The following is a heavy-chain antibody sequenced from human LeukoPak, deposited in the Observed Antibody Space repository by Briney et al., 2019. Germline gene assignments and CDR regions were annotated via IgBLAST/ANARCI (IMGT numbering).Heavy chain of an antibody. CDR1: GFIFSSYW. D-gene: IGHD1-26*01. Sequence: GGSLRLSCAASGFIFSSYWMHWVRHAPGKGLAWVSRINTDGSSTSYADSVKGRFTISRDNAKNTLYLQMNSLRVEDTAVYYCARDKILGATHFDYWGQGTLVTASS. CDR3: ARDKILGATHFDY. V-gene: IGHV3-74*01. CDR2: INTDGSST. J-gene: IGHJ4*02.